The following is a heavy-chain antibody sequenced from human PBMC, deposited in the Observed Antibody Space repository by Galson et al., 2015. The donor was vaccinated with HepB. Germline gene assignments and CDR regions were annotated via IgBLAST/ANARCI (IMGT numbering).Heavy chain of an antibody. CDR2: IKSKTDGGTT. CDR3: TTDLEGTAATGLGFFDY. V-gene: IGHV3-15*01. Sequence: SLRLSCAASGFTFKNAWMSWVRQAPGKGLEWVGLIKSKTDGGTTDHAAHVKGRFTISRDDSKNTLYLQMNSLKTEDTGVYYCTTDLEGTAATGLGFFDYWGQGSLVTVSS. J-gene: IGHJ4*02. D-gene: IGHD6-13*01. CDR1: GFTFKNAW.